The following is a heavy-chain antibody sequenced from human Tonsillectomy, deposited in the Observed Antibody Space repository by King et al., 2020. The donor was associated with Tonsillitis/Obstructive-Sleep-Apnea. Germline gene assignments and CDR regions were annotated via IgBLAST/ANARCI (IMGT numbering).Heavy chain of an antibody. D-gene: IGHD2-2*01. Sequence: HVQLVESGGVVVQPGRSLRLSCAASGFNFSTFAIHWVRQAPGKGLDWVAVTSFDGSNKYYTDSVKGRFTISRDNSKNTLYLRMNSLRAEDTAVYYCARAFDPDTSCALSAFDYLGQGTLVTVSS. CDR3: ARAFDPDTSCALSAFDY. CDR2: TSFDGSNK. J-gene: IGHJ4*02. V-gene: IGHV3-30*04. CDR1: GFNFSTFA.